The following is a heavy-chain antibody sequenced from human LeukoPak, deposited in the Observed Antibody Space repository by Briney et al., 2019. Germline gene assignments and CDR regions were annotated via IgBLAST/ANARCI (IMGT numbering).Heavy chain of an antibody. CDR3: AGAHSSSWSVF. CDR1: GFTVSGNY. Sequence: GGSLRLSCAASGFTVSGNYMSWVRQAPGKGLEWVSVIYSGGNTYYADSVKGRFTISRDNSKSTLYLQMNSLRAEDTAVYYCAGAHSSSWSVFWGQGTLVTVSS. CDR2: IYSGGNT. D-gene: IGHD6-13*01. V-gene: IGHV3-53*01. J-gene: IGHJ5*01.